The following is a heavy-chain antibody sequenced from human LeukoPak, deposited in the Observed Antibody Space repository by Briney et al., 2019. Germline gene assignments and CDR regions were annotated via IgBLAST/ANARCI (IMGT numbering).Heavy chain of an antibody. V-gene: IGHV1-69*05. CDR3: ARVPQNYYGSGSYYFEA. Sequence: SVKVSCKASGGTFSSYAISWVRQAPGQGLEWMGGIIPIFGTASYAQKFQGRVTITTDESTSTAYMELSSLRSEDTAVYYCARVPQNYYGSGSYYFEAWGQGTLVTVSS. D-gene: IGHD3-10*01. J-gene: IGHJ5*02. CDR2: IIPIFGTA. CDR1: GGTFSSYA.